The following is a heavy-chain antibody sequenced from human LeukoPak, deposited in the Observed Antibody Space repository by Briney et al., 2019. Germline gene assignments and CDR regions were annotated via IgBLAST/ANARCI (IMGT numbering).Heavy chain of an antibody. CDR1: GYTFTSYG. CDR3: ARREPILREIVGFDP. V-gene: IGHV7-4-1*02. J-gene: IGHJ5*02. Sequence: ASVKVSCKASGYTFTSYGIIWVRQAPGQGLEWMGWINTNSGNPMYAQGFTGRFVFSLDTSVNTAYLQISNLKADDTAIYYCARREPILREIVGFDPWGQGTLVTVSS. D-gene: IGHD1-14*01. CDR2: INTNSGNP.